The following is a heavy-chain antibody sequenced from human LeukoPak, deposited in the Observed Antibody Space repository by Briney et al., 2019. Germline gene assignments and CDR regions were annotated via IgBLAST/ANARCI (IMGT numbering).Heavy chain of an antibody. V-gene: IGHV4-4*07. J-gene: IGHJ5*02. Sequence: SETLSLTCTVSGGSISSYYWSWLRQPAGKGLEWIGRIYTSGSTNYNPSLKSRVTMSVDTSKNQFSLKLSSVTAADTAVYYCARDGKTWFGELFMFDPWGQGTLVTVSS. D-gene: IGHD3-10*01. CDR1: GGSISSYY. CDR3: ARDGKTWFGELFMFDP. CDR2: IYTSGST.